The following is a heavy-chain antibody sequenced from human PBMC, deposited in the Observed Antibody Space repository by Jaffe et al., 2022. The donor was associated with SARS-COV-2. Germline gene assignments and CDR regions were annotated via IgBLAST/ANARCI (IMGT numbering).Heavy chain of an antibody. CDR1: GFTFSSYS. Sequence: EVQLVESGGGLVKPGGSLRLSCAASGFTFSSYSMNWVRQAPGKGLEWVSSISSSSSYIYYADSVKGRFTISRDNAKNSLYLQMNSLRAEDTAVYYCARAIQLWLQGSGWYHYYGMDVWGQGTTVTVSS. V-gene: IGHV3-21*01. CDR3: ARAIQLWLQGSGWYHYYGMDV. J-gene: IGHJ6*02. CDR2: ISSSSSYI. D-gene: IGHD5-18*01.